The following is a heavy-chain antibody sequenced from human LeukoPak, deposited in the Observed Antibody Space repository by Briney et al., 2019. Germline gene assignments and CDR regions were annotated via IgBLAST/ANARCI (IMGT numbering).Heavy chain of an antibody. CDR3: AKERTYCTNAICYNAFDI. V-gene: IGHV3-23*01. CDR1: GFTFSSYA. D-gene: IGHD2-8*01. CDR2: ISGSGGST. Sequence: GGSLRLSCAASGFTFSSYAMSWVRQAPGKGLEWVSTISGSGGSTYYADSGKGRFTVSRDNSKNTLYLQMNSLRAEDTAVYYCAKERTYCTNAICYNAFDIWGQGTMITVSS. J-gene: IGHJ3*02.